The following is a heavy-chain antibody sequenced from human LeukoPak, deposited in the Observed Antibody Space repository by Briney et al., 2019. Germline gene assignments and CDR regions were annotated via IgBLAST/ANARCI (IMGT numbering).Heavy chain of an antibody. J-gene: IGHJ6*03. CDR1: GFTFSSYA. CDR2: ISSDGGST. CDR3: AREGSYGLYYYYYMDV. D-gene: IGHD5-18*01. Sequence: TGGSLRLSCAASGFTFSSYAMHWVRQAPGKGLEYVSAISSDGGSTYYANSVKGRFTISRDNSKNTLYLQMGSLRAEDMAVCYCAREGSYGLYYYYYMDVWGKGTTVTISS. V-gene: IGHV3-64*01.